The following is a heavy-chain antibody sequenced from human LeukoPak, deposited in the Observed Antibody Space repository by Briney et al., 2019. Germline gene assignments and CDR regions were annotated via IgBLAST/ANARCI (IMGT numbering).Heavy chain of an antibody. CDR2: IYSGGST. D-gene: IGHD3-22*01. CDR3: ARGVYYYDSSGYYYTRSLDY. Sequence: GGSLRLSCAASGFTFSSYEMNWVRQAPGKGLEWVSVIYSGGSTYYADSVKGRFTISRDNSKNTLYLQMNSLRAEDTAVYYCARGVYYYDSSGYYYTRSLDYWGQGTLVTVSS. CDR1: GFTFSSYE. J-gene: IGHJ4*02. V-gene: IGHV3-53*01.